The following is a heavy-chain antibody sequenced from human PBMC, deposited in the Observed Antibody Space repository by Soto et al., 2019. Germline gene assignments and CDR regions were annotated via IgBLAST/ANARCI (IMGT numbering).Heavy chain of an antibody. V-gene: IGHV3-23*01. D-gene: IGHD1-26*01. CDR3: AIPPPTMEPTTYYRSGLDV. J-gene: IGHJ6*04. Sequence: PGVSLRLSCAASGFTFSNYAMTWVRQAQGKGLEWVSAISGSGGSTYYADSVKGRFAISRDNSKNTLYLQMDSLRAEDTAVYYCAIPPPTMEPTTYYRSGLDVGGKGTRVTVSS. CDR2: ISGSGGST. CDR1: GFTFSNYA.